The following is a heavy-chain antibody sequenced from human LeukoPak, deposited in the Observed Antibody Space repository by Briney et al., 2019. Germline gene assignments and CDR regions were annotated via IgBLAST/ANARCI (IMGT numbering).Heavy chain of an antibody. D-gene: IGHD3-10*01. V-gene: IGHV1-2*02. J-gene: IGHJ4*02. Sequence: ASVKVSCKASAYTFSGYYMNWVRQAPGQGLQWMGWINPNSGGTHYAPKFQDRVTMTRDTSISTAYMELSSLRFDATAVYSCARDNSFGELSFDYWGQGTLVTVSS. CDR2: INPNSGGT. CDR1: AYTFSGYY. CDR3: ARDNSFGELSFDY.